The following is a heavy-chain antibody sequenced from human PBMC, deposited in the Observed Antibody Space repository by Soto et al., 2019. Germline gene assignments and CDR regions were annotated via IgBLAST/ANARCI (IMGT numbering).Heavy chain of an antibody. CDR3: AREPSWSGYFEF. J-gene: IGHJ4*02. CDR1: GSTVSTNY. CDR2: ISGDGGST. D-gene: IGHD3-3*01. V-gene: IGHV3-53*01. Sequence: PGGSLRLSCAASGSTVSTNYMSWVRQAPGKGLEWVSVISGDGGSTYYADSVKGRFTISRDNSKNTLYLQMNSLRAEDTAVYYCAREPSWSGYFEFWGQGALVTVSS.